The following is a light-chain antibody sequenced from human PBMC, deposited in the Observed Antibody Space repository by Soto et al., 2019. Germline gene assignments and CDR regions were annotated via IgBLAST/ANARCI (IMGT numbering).Light chain of an antibody. J-gene: IGKJ5*01. CDR3: QQYDDLPIT. CDR1: QDIDKF. CDR2: DAS. V-gene: IGKV1-33*01. Sequence: DIPMTQSPSSLAASVGDGVTITCQASQDIDKFLNRYQQKPGKAHKLLIDDASNLETGVPSRFRGSESGTHFTFTISSLQPEDIATYYCQQYDDLPITFGQGTRLEIK.